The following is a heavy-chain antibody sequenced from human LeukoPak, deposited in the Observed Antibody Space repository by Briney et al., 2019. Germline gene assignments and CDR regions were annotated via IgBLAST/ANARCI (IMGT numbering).Heavy chain of an antibody. J-gene: IGHJ4*02. CDR2: INPSGGST. D-gene: IGHD5-24*01. CDR3: ARDREVATGRYYFDY. Sequence: ASVKVSCKASGYTFTNYYMYWVRQAPGQGLDWMGIINPSGGSTTYAQKFQGRVTMTRDTSTSTVYMELSSLRSEDTAVYYCARDREVATGRYYFDYWGQGTLVTVSS. V-gene: IGHV1-46*01. CDR1: GYTFTNYY.